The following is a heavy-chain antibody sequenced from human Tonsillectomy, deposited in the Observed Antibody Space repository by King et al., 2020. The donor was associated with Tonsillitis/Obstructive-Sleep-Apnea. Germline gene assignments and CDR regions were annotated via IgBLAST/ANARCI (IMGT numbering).Heavy chain of an antibody. Sequence: VQLVESGGGLFQPGGSLRLSCAASGFTVSSNYMSWVRQAPGKGLEWVSIIYSGGGAYYADSVKGRFTISRDDSKNTVYLQMNSLRAEDTAVYYCASGSAAAGGFKFDYWGQGTLVTVSS. D-gene: IGHD6-13*01. CDR2: IYSGGGA. V-gene: IGHV3-53*01. CDR3: ASGSAAAGGFKFDY. J-gene: IGHJ4*02. CDR1: GFTVSSNY.